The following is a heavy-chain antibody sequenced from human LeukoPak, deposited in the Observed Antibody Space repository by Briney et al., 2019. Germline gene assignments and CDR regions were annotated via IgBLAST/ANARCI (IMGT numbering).Heavy chain of an antibody. D-gene: IGHD6-13*01. CDR3: ARVPIGIAAAGTYFDY. V-gene: IGHV3-64*01. CDR1: GFTFSSYA. J-gene: IGHJ4*02. Sequence: GGSLRLSCAASGFTFSSYAMHWVRQAPGKGLEYVSAISSNGGSTYHANSVKGRFTISRDNSKNTLYLQMGSLRAEDMAVYYCARVPIGIAAAGTYFDYWGQGTLVTVSS. CDR2: ISSNGGST.